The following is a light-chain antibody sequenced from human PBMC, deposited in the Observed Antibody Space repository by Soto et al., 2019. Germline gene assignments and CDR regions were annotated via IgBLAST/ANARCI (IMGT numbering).Light chain of an antibody. V-gene: IGKV3-11*01. CDR3: QQRSIWPPEFT. CDR2: DAS. Sequence: EIVLTQSPATLSLSPGERATLSCRASQSISSFLAWYQQKPGQAPRLLIYDASKRATGIPARFSGSGSGTDFTLTISSLEPEDFAVYYCQQRSIWPPEFTFGPGTKVDIK. J-gene: IGKJ3*01. CDR1: QSISSF.